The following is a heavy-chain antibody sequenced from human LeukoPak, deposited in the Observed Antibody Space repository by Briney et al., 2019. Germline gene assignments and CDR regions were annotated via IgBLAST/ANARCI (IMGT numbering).Heavy chain of an antibody. CDR3: ARAQGIAAARALDY. CDR2: IIPIFGTA. V-gene: IGHV1-69*05. D-gene: IGHD6-13*01. J-gene: IGHJ4*02. Sequence: SVKVSCTASGGTFSSYAISWVRQAPGQGLEWMGGIIPIFGTANYAQKFQGRVTITTDESTSTAYMELSSLRSEDTAVYYCARAQGIAAARALDYWGQGTLVTVSS. CDR1: GGTFSSYA.